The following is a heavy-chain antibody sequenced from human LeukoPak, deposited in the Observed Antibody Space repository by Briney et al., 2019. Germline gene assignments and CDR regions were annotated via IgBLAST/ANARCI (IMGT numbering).Heavy chain of an antibody. Sequence: PWGSLRLSCAASGFTFSSYEMNWVRQAQGPGLERVSYISSSGSPIYYADSVKGRFTISRDNAKNSLYLQMNSLRAEDTAVYYCARDGGDYYDSSGLDYWGQGTLVTVSS. J-gene: IGHJ4*02. V-gene: IGHV3-48*03. CDR1: GFTFSSYE. D-gene: IGHD3-22*01. CDR2: ISSSGSPI. CDR3: ARDGGDYYDSSGLDY.